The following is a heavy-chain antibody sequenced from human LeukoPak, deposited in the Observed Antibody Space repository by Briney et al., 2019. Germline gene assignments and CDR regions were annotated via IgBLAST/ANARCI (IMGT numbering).Heavy chain of an antibody. D-gene: IGHD2-15*01. CDR2: ISSSSTYI. CDR3: ARGGSGPQKNYYYYYMDV. V-gene: IGHV3-21*01. J-gene: IGHJ6*03. CDR1: EFTFSSYS. Sequence: PGGSLRLSCAASEFTFSSYSMSWVRQAPGKGLEWVSSISSSSTYIHYADSVQGRFTISRDNAKNSLFLQMNSLRAEDTAVYYCARGGSGPQKNYYYYYMDVWGKGTTVTVSS.